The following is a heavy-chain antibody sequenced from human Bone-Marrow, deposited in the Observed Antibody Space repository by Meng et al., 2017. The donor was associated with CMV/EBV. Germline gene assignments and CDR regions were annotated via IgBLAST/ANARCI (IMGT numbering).Heavy chain of an antibody. J-gene: IGHJ4*02. Sequence: SLPCTVSGGSISSGDYYWSWIRQPPGKGLEWIGYIYCSGSTYYNPSLKSRVTISVDTSKNQFSLKLSSVTAADTAVYYCARSDMLVWASIPAAMDYWGQGTLVTVSS. V-gene: IGHV4-30-4*08. D-gene: IGHD2-2*01. CDR1: GGSISSGDYY. CDR2: IYCSGST. CDR3: ARSDMLVWASIPAAMDY.